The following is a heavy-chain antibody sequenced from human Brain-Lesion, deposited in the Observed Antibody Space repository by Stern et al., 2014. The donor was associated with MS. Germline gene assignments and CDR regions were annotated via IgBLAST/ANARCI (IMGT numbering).Heavy chain of an antibody. CDR1: GYTFTGYY. V-gene: IGHV1-2*04. CDR2: INPKSGGT. D-gene: IGHD3-22*01. Sequence: VQLEESGAEVKKPGASVKVSCKASGYTFTGYYMHWVRQAPGPGLERMGWINPKSGGTNYAQKFQGWVTMTRDTSINTAYMELSRLRSDDTAVYYGATYYYDSTGYNDFWGQGTLVTVSS. J-gene: IGHJ4*02. CDR3: ATYYYDSTGYNDF.